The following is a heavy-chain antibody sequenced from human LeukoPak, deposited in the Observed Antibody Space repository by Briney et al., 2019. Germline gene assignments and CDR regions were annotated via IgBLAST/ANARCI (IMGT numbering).Heavy chain of an antibody. CDR3: AKGGVPYYYDSSGYYYLFDY. V-gene: IGHV3-7*03. D-gene: IGHD3-22*01. CDR1: GFTFSSYW. J-gene: IGHJ4*02. Sequence: PGGSLRLSCAASGFTFSSYWMSWVRQGPGKGLEWVANIKQDGSEKYNVDSVKGRFTISRDNAKNSLYLQMNSLRAEDTAVYCCAKGGVPYYYDSSGYYYLFDYWGQGTLVTVSS. CDR2: IKQDGSEK.